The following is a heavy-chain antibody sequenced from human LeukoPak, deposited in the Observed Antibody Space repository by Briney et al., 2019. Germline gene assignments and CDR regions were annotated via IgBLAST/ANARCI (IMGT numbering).Heavy chain of an antibody. CDR1: GGSISSGSYY. CDR2: IYYSGNT. J-gene: IGHJ4*02. D-gene: IGHD3-22*01. V-gene: IGHV4-39*07. Sequence: SETLSLTCTVSGGSISSGSYYWGWIRQPPGKGLEWIGSIYYSGNTYYSPSLMSRVTISVDTSKNQFSLNLSSVTAADTAVYYCARALHFFDTSGSRYYFDYWGQGALVTVSS. CDR3: ARALHFFDTSGSRYYFDY.